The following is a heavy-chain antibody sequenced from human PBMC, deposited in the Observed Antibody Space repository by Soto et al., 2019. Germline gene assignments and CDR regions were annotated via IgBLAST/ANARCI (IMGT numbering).Heavy chain of an antibody. Sequence: EVQLVESGGGLVQPGGSLKLSCAASGFTFSGSAMHWVRQASGKGLEWVGRIRSKANSYATAYAASVKGRFTISRDDSKNTAYLQMNSLKTEDTAVYYCAKDRGGPGHFDYWGQGTLVTVSS. V-gene: IGHV3-73*02. CDR1: GFTFSGSA. D-gene: IGHD3-10*01. J-gene: IGHJ4*02. CDR3: AKDRGGPGHFDY. CDR2: IRSKANSYAT.